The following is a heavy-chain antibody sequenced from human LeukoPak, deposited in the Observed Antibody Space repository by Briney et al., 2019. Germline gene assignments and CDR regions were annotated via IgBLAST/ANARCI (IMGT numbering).Heavy chain of an antibody. CDR1: GFTFSSYG. J-gene: IGHJ4*02. CDR2: ISYDGSNN. V-gene: IGHV3-30*18. Sequence: PGRSLRLSCAASGFTFSSYGMHWVRQAPGKGLEWVAVISYDGSNNYYADSVKGRFTISRDNSKNTLYLQMNSLRAEDTAVYYCAKDASGHQLPSYSFDYWGQGTLVTVSS. CDR3: AKDASGHQLPSYSFDY. D-gene: IGHD2-2*01.